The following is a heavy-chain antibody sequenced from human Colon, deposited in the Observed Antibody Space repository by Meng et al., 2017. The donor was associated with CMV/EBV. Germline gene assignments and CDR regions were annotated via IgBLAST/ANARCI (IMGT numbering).Heavy chain of an antibody. CDR2: VSKSGSMT. CDR1: GFTFNNYA. Sequence: EVQVLESGGGLGQPGGSLRLSCVGSGFTFNNYAISWVRQAPGKGLEWVSTVSKSGSMTYYADSVKGRFTISRDNSKNTLYLQMNSLRAEDTAVYYCAKLFGMAVWCFDYWGQGTLVTVSS. D-gene: IGHD3-3*01. J-gene: IGHJ4*02. V-gene: IGHV3-23*01. CDR3: AKLFGMAVWCFDY.